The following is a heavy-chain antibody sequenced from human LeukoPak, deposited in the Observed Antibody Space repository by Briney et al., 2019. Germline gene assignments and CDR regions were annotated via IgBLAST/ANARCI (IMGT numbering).Heavy chain of an antibody. V-gene: IGHV4-4*07. D-gene: IGHD6-13*01. J-gene: IGHJ6*02. CDR2: IYTSGST. CDR1: GGSISSYY. CDR3: ARQMIAAGKNYYGMDV. Sequence: PSETLSLTCTVSGGSISSYYWTWIRQPAGKGLEWIGRIYTSGSTNYNPSLKSRVTMSVDTSNNQFSLNLSSVAAADTAVYYCARQMIAAGKNYYGMDVWGQGTTVTVCS.